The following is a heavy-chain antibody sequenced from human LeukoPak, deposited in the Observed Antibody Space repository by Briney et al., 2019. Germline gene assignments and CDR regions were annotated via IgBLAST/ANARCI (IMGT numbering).Heavy chain of an antibody. D-gene: IGHD2-8*01. CDR3: AGVLSGLFDWFDP. Sequence: WVRQPPGKGLEWIGYIYYSGSTYYNPSLKSRVTISVDTSKNQFSLKLSSVTAADTAVYYCAGVLSGLFDWFDPWGQGTLVTVSS. CDR2: IYYSGST. J-gene: IGHJ5*02. V-gene: IGHV4-30-4*08.